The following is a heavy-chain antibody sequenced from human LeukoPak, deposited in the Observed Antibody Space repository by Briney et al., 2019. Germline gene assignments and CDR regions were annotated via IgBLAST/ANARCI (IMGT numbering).Heavy chain of an antibody. CDR1: GGSFSGYY. D-gene: IGHD6-19*01. V-gene: IGHV4-34*01. J-gene: IGHJ6*03. CDR3: ARGRSISSGWLVSEAMSTNYYMDV. CDR2: IYYGENT. Sequence: SETLSLTCAVYGGSFSGYYWGWIRQPPGKGLEWIGNIYYGENTYYNPSLKSRVTISIDTSKNQFYLKLSSLTAADTAVYYCARGRSISSGWLVSEAMSTNYYMDVWGKGTTVTVSS.